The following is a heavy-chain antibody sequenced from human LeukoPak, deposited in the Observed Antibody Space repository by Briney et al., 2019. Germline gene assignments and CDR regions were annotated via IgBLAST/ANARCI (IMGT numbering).Heavy chain of an antibody. CDR1: GGTFNNFA. J-gene: IGHJ6*02. D-gene: IGHD2-15*01. Sequence: SVKVSCKASGGTFNNFAISWVRQAPGQGLEWMGGIIPIFDTTNYAQQFQGRVTITADESTSTAYMELSSLRSDDTAVYYCARAPPGTCSGGSCYAKGSMDVWGQGTTVTVSS. CDR2: IIPIFDTT. CDR3: ARAPPGTCSGGSCYAKGSMDV. V-gene: IGHV1-69*13.